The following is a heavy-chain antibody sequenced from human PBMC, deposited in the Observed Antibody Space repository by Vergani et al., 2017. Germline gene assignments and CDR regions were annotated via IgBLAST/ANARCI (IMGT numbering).Heavy chain of an antibody. Sequence: QVQLVESGGGVVQPGRSLRLSCAASGFTFSSYGMHWVRQAPGKGLEWVAVIWYDGSNKYYADSVKGRFTISRDNSKNTLYLQMNSLRAEDTAVYYCARALDYYESSGGSYYFDYWGQGTLVTVSS. D-gene: IGHD3-22*01. J-gene: IGHJ4*02. CDR1: GFTFSSYG. V-gene: IGHV3-33*01. CDR3: ARALDYYESSGGSYYFDY. CDR2: IWYDGSNK.